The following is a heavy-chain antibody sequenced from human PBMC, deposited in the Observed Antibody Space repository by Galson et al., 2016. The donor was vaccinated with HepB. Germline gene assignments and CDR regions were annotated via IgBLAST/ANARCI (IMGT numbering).Heavy chain of an antibody. CDR3: ARGGGGYDH. J-gene: IGHJ4*02. Sequence: SVKVSCKASGYSFMNYGISWVRQAPGQAPGPGLEWVGYINIYTGNTFYAEKFQGRVAVTTDTSTNTVYMELRSLRSDDTAVDYCARGGGGYDHWGQGTLVTVTS. D-gene: IGHD5-24*01. CDR2: INIYTGNT. CDR1: GYSFMNYG. V-gene: IGHV1-18*01.